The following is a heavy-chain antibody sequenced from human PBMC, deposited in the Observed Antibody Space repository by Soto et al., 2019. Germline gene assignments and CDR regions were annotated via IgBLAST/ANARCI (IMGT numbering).Heavy chain of an antibody. J-gene: IGHJ6*03. CDR2: INPNSGGT. V-gene: IGHV1-2*04. D-gene: IGHD6-13*01. CDR3: AREAAGPDYYYYMDV. Sequence: QVQLVQSGAEVKKPGASVKVSCKASGYTFTGYYMHWVRQAPRQGLEWMGWINPNSGGTNYAQKFQGWDTMTRDTSISTAYMELSRLRSDDTAVYYSAREAAGPDYYYYMDVWGKGTTVTVSS. CDR1: GYTFTGYY.